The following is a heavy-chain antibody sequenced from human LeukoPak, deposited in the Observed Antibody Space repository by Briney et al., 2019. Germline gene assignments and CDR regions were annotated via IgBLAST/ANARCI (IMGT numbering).Heavy chain of an antibody. V-gene: IGHV3-23*01. J-gene: IGHJ4*02. D-gene: IGHD3-10*01. CDR2: ISGSGGST. CDR3: AKVNRNYYGSGSNAYYFDY. Sequence: GGSLRLSCAASGFTFSSYAMSWVRQAPGKGLEWVSAISGSGGSTYYADSVKGRFTISRDNSKNTLYLQMNSLRAGDTAVYYCAKVNRNYYGSGSNAYYFDYWGQGTLVTVSS. CDR1: GFTFSSYA.